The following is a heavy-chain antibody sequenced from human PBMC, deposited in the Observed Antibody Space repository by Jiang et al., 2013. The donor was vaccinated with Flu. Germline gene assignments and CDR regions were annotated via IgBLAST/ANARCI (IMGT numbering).Heavy chain of an antibody. Sequence: SGAEVKKPGSSVKVSCKASGGTFSSYAISWVRQAPGQGLEWMGGIIPIFGTANYAQKFQGRVTITADESTSTAYMELSSLRSEDTAVYYCARDGAHSGYDYLPLTNWFDPWGQGTLVTVSS. J-gene: IGHJ5*02. CDR3: ARDGAHSGYDYLPLTNWFDP. V-gene: IGHV1-69*01. CDR1: GGTFSSYA. D-gene: IGHD5-12*01. CDR2: IIPIFGTA.